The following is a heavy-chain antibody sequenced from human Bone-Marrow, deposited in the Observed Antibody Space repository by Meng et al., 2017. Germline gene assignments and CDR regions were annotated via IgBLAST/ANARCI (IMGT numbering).Heavy chain of an antibody. V-gene: IGHV4-4*02. CDR1: SVSISSTNW. J-gene: IGHJ4*02. Sequence: QVQLQESGPGLVKPSGTLSLTCAVASVSISSTNWWGWVRQPPGKGLEWIGEIHQDGYTNYSPSLKSRVTISVDKSRNQFSLKLNSVTAADTAVYYCARVETATTNPYFDYWGQGTLVTVSS. CDR3: ARVETATTNPYFDY. D-gene: IGHD5-24*01. CDR2: IHQDGYT.